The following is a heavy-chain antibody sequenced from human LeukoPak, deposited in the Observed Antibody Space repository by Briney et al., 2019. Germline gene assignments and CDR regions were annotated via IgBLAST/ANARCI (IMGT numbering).Heavy chain of an antibody. D-gene: IGHD6-6*01. CDR3: ARGGRVAARPVYYYYYMDV. J-gene: IGHJ6*03. Sequence: GASVKVCCKASGGTFSSYAISWVRQAPGQGLEWMGGIIPIFGTANYAQKFQGRVMITTDESTSTAYMELSSLRSEDTAVYYCARGGRVAARPVYYYYYMDVWGKGTTVTVSS. CDR1: GGTFSSYA. V-gene: IGHV1-69*05. CDR2: IIPIFGTA.